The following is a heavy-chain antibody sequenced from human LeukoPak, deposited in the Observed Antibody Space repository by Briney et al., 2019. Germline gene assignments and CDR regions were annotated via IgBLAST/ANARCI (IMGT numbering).Heavy chain of an antibody. CDR2: INWNGGST. CDR3: ARGNGDYVNNAFDI. V-gene: IGHV3-20*04. J-gene: IGHJ3*02. Sequence: GGSLRLSCAASGFTFDDYGMSWVRQAPGKGLEWVSGINWNGGSTGYADSVKGRFTISRDNAKNSLYLQMNSLRAEDTALYYCARGNGDYVNNAFDIWGQGTMVTVSS. CDR1: GFTFDDYG. D-gene: IGHD4-17*01.